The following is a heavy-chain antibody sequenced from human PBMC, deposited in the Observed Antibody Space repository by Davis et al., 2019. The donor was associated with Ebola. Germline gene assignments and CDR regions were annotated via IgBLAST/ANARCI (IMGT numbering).Heavy chain of an antibody. J-gene: IGHJ6*02. CDR3: ARGKEYSSSWGYYYYGMDV. D-gene: IGHD6-13*01. Sequence: ASVKVSCKASGYTFTGYYMHWVRQAPGQGLEWMGWINPNSGGTNYAQKFQGWVTMTRDTSISTAYMELSRLRSDDTAVYYCARGKEYSSSWGYYYYGMDVWGQGTTVTVSS. V-gene: IGHV1-2*04. CDR2: INPNSGGT. CDR1: GYTFTGYY.